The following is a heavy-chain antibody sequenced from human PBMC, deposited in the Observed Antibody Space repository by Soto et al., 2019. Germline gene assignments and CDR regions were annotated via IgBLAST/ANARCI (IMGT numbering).Heavy chain of an antibody. CDR3: ARGGTWLSGPRCRMDV. CDR2: INPSGGST. D-gene: IGHD3-22*01. CDR1: GYTFTRYY. Sequence: GASVKVSCKASGYTFTRYYMHWVRQAPGQGLERMGIINPSGGSTSYAQKFQGRVTMTRDTSTSTVYMELSSLRSEDTAVYYCARGGTWLSGPRCRMDVWGQGTTVTVSS. J-gene: IGHJ6*02. V-gene: IGHV1-46*01.